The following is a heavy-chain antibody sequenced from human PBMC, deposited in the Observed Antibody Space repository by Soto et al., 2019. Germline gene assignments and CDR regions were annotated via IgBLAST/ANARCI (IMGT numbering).Heavy chain of an antibody. V-gene: IGHV5-10-1*01. CDR2: IDPSDSYT. D-gene: IGHD3-22*01. J-gene: IGHJ5*02. CDR3: ARHKAFYYDSSGA. CDR1: GYSFTSYW. Sequence: GESLKISCKGSGYSFTSYWISWVRQMPGKGLEWMGRIDPSDSYTNYSPSFQGHVTMSADKSIDTAYLQWSSLKASDSAMYYCARHKAFYYDSSGAWGQGSLVTVS.